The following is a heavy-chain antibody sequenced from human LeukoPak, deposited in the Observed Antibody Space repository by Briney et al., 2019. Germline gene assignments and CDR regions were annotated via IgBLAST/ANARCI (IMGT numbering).Heavy chain of an antibody. Sequence: GGSLRLSCAASGFRFSDHYMDWVRQAPGKGLERLGRIRDRANSYTTEYAASVKGRFTISRDDSKNSLYLQMNSLKTEDTAVYYCTRAKTYDFDIWGQGTMVTVSS. CDR3: TRAKTYDFDI. J-gene: IGHJ3*02. CDR2: IRDRANSYTT. V-gene: IGHV3-72*01. CDR1: GFRFSDHY.